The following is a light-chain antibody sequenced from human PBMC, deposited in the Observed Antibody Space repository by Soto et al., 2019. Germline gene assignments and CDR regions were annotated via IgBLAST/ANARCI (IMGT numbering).Light chain of an antibody. CDR3: HHYGHASG. CDR1: QSVSNNY. J-gene: IGKJ1*01. CDR2: DAS. Sequence: EIVLTQSPATLSLSPGERATLSCGASQSVSNNYLAWYQQKPGLAPRLLIYDASSRVTGIPDRFSGSGSGTDSTLTLSRLEPEDFAVYYCHHYGHASGLGQGTKVEIK. V-gene: IGKV3D-20*01.